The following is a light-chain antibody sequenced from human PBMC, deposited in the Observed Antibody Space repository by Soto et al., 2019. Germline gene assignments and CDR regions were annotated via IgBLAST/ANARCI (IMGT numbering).Light chain of an antibody. CDR2: DAS. V-gene: IGKV3-11*01. CDR1: QSVSSY. J-gene: IGKJ1*01. Sequence: EILLTQSPATLSLSRGERATLSSRARQSVSSYLAWYQQKPGQAPRLLIYDASNRATGIPARFSGSGSGTDFTLTISSLEPEDFAVYYCQQRSNWPPRWTFGQGTKVDIK. CDR3: QQRSNWPPRWT.